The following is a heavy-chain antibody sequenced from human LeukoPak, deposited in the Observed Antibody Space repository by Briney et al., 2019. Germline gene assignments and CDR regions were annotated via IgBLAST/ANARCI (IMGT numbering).Heavy chain of an antibody. CDR3: ARLFDY. V-gene: IGHV4-34*01. J-gene: IGHJ4*02. Sequence: SETLSLTCAVYGGSFSGYYWSWIRQPPGKGLEWIGEINHSGSTNYNPSLKSRVTMSVDTSKNQLSLKLSSVIAADTAVYYCARLFDYWGQGTLVTVSS. CDR1: GGSFSGYY. CDR2: INHSGST.